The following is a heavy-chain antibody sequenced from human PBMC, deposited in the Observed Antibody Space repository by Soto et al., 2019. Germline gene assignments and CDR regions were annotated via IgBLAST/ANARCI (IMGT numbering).Heavy chain of an antibody. CDR1: GGSISSGGYY. J-gene: IGHJ5*02. V-gene: IGHV4-31*03. CDR2: IYYSGST. Sequence: SETLSLTCTVSGGSISSGGYYWSWIRQHPGKGLEWIGYIYYSGSTYYNPSLKSRVTISVDTSKNQFSLKLSSVTAADTAVYYCAREATNYDYDWFDPWGQGTLVTVSS. CDR3: AREATNYDYDWFDP. D-gene: IGHD4-17*01.